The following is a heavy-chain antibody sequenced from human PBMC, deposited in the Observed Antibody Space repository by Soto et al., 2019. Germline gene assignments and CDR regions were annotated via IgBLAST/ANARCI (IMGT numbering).Heavy chain of an antibody. CDR2: IYYSGST. Sequence: NPSETLSLTCTVSGGSVSSGSYYWSWIRQPPGKGLEWIGYIYYSGSTNYNPSLKSRVTISVDTSKNQFSLKLSSVTAADTAVYYCASSSARYYDILTGYSDYYYYGMDVWGQGTTVTVSS. J-gene: IGHJ6*02. V-gene: IGHV4-61*01. CDR1: GGSVSSGSYY. CDR3: ASSSARYYDILTGYSDYYYYGMDV. D-gene: IGHD3-9*01.